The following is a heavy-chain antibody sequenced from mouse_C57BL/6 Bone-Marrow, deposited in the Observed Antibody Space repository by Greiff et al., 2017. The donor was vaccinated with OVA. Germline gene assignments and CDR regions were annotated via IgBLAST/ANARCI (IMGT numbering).Heavy chain of an antibody. CDR1: GFNIKDYY. CDR2: IDPEDGET. J-gene: IGHJ4*01. Sequence: VQLQQSGAELVKPGASVKLSCTASGFNIKDYYMHWVKQRTEQGLEWIGRIDPEDGETKYAPKFKGKATITADTSSNTAYLQLSSLTSEDTAVYYCAHPGSCYCFYAMDYWGQGTSVTVSS. V-gene: IGHV14-2*01. CDR3: AHPGSCYCFYAMDY. D-gene: IGHD1-1*01.